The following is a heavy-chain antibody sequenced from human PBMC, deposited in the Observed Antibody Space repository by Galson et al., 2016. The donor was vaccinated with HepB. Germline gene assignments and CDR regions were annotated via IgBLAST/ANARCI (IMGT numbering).Heavy chain of an antibody. CDR3: ARVTGYSFDY. CDR2: ITSSSDYI. Sequence: SLRLSCAASRFTFSRYTMNWVRQAPGKGLEWVSSITSSSDYIYQADSVKGRFTISRDDAKNSLYLQMNSLRAEDTAVYYCARVTGYSFDYWGQGTLVTVSS. V-gene: IGHV3-21*01. D-gene: IGHD5-24*01. J-gene: IGHJ4*02. CDR1: RFTFSRYT.